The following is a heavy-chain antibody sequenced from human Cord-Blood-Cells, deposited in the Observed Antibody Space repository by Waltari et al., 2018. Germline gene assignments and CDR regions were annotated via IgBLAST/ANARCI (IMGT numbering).Heavy chain of an antibody. J-gene: IGHJ4*02. CDR3: ARQRSDFWSGYFPYYFDY. CDR1: GGSFSGYY. CDR2: INHSGNT. Sequence: QVQLQQWGAGLLKPSETLSLTCAVYGGSFSGYYWSWIRQPPGKGLEWIGEINHSGNTNVNPSLKSRVTISVDTSKNRFSLKLSSVTAADTAVYYCARQRSDFWSGYFPYYFDYWGQGTLVTVSS. D-gene: IGHD3-3*01. V-gene: IGHV4-34*01.